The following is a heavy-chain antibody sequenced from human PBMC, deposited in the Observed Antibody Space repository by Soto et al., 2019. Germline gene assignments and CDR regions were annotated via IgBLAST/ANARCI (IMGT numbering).Heavy chain of an antibody. D-gene: IGHD3-16*01. J-gene: IGHJ4*02. CDR2: TRNKVNSFSA. CDR3: ARDTGGSYDY. CDR1: GFIFSDYY. V-gene: IGHV3-72*01. Sequence: EVQLMESGGGLVQPGGSLRLSCAASGFIFSDYYMDWVRQVPGKGLEWVGRTRNKVNSFSAEYAASVKGRFSIYRDASKDSMYLQMYSLKSDDTAVYYCARDTGGSYDYWGQGALVTVSS.